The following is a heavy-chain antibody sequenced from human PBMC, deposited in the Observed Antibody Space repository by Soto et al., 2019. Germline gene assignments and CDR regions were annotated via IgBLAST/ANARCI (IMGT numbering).Heavy chain of an antibody. J-gene: IGHJ4*02. CDR3: TRDRSGTMLF. Sequence: EVQLVESGGGLVQPGGCLRLSCKASGFTFSNYWMSWVRQAPGEGLEWVANMNQDGSERYYVDSVKGRFTISRDNAKNSLYLQVSSLRSEYTAIYYCTRDRSGTMLFWGQGTLVTVSS. D-gene: IGHD1-7*01. V-gene: IGHV3-7*01. CDR1: GFTFSNYW. CDR2: MNQDGSER.